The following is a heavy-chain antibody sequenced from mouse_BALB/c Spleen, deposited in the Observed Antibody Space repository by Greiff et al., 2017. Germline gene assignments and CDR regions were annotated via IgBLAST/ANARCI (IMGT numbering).Heavy chain of an antibody. V-gene: IGHV3-6*02. J-gene: IGHJ1*01. CDR3: ARETEDWYFDV. CDR1: GYSITSGYY. CDR2: ISYDGSN. Sequence: EVQLMESGPGLVKPSQSLSLTCSVTGYSITSGYYWNWIRQFPGNKLEWMGYISYDGSNNYNPSLKNRISITRDTSKNQFFLKLNSVTTEDTATYYCARETEDWYFDVWGAGTTVTVAS.